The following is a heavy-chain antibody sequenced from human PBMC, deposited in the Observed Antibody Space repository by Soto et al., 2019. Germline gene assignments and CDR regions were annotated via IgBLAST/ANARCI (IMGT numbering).Heavy chain of an antibody. CDR2: IYYSGST. J-gene: IGHJ6*02. V-gene: IGHV4-59*02. CDR1: GFTVSSNY. CDR3: ARDRGMRSGSYYYYYYYGMDV. D-gene: IGHD3-10*01. Sequence: GSLRLSCAASGFTVSSNYMSWVRQAPGKGLEWIGYIYYSGSTNYNPSLKSRVTISVDTSKNQFSLKLSSVTAADTAVYYCARDRGMRSGSYYYYYYYGMDVWGQGTTVTVSS.